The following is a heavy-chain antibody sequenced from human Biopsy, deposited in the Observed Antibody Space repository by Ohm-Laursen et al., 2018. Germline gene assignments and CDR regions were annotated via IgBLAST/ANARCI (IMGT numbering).Heavy chain of an antibody. V-gene: IGHV3-74*01. CDR1: GFTFSNYD. Sequence: SLRLSCTASGFTFSNYDMHWVRQAPGKGLLWVSRIKRDGTTTDYAESVKGRFTISRDNAKNTLYLQMNSLRAEDTAVYYCARGGFFAYSTFDYWGQGALVTVSS. CDR3: ARGGFFAYSTFDY. D-gene: IGHD4-11*01. J-gene: IGHJ4*02. CDR2: IKRDGTTT.